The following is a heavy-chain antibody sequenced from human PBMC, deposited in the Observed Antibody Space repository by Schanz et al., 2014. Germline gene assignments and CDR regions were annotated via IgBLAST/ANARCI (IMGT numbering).Heavy chain of an antibody. Sequence: QVQLVQSGAEVKKPGASVKVSCKASGYTFAGHAVHWVRQAPGQGPEWVGWIHTGSGNTKYSQKFEGRVTITRDTSASIVYMELSGLRSEDTAVFFCASGEARVTSSGVVIVPMNVWGKGTTVIVSS. CDR3: ASGEARVTSSGVVIVPMNV. CDR1: GYTFAGHA. D-gene: IGHD3-3*01. V-gene: IGHV1-3*04. CDR2: IHTGSGNT. J-gene: IGHJ6*03.